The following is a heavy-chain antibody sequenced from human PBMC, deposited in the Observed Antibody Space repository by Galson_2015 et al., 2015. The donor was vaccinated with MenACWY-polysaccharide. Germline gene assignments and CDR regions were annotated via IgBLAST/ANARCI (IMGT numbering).Heavy chain of an antibody. CDR2: IYWDDDK. Sequence: PALVIPTQPLTLPCTFSGFSLRTGGVGVGWIRQPPVKALEWLALIYWDDDKRDSPSLKSRLTITKDASNNQVVLTMTNMDPVDTATYYCAHSSRGYYFDYWGQGTLVTVSS. CDR3: AHSSRGYYFDY. CDR1: GFSLRTGGVG. D-gene: IGHD3-10*01. V-gene: IGHV2-5*02. J-gene: IGHJ4*02.